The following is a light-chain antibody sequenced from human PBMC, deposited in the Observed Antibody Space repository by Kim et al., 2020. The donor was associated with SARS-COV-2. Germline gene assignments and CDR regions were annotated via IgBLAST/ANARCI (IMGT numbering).Light chain of an antibody. J-gene: IGLJ3*02. V-gene: IGLV1-51*01. CDR3: GTWDDNLGAVV. Sequence: QSVLTQPPSVSTAPGQRVTISCSGSSSNIENYYVSWYQQLPGTAPKILIYDNDKRPSGIPDRFSASKSGTSATLGITGLQTGDEAEYYCGTWDDNLGAVVFGGGTQLT. CDR2: DND. CDR1: SSNIENYY.